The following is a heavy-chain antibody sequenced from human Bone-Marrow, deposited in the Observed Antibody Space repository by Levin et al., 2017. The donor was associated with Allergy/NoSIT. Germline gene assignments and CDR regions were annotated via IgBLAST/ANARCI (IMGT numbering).Heavy chain of an antibody. D-gene: IGHD3-3*01. Sequence: LSLTCAASGFTFDDSAMHWVRQAPGKGLEWVSGISWNSGSIGYADSVKGRFTISRDNAKNSLYLQMNSLRAEDTALYYCAKDFQGRTAFTIFGVVTPFYYYYYGMDVWGQGTTVTVSS. CDR3: AKDFQGRTAFTIFGVVTPFYYYYYGMDV. V-gene: IGHV3-9*01. J-gene: IGHJ6*02. CDR1: GFTFDDSA. CDR2: ISWNSGSI.